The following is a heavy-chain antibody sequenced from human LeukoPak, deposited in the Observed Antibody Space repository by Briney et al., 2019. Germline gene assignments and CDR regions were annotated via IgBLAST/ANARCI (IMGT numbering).Heavy chain of an antibody. CDR1: GFTVSSNY. CDR3: TSRLTTTNDY. Sequence: GGSLRLSCAASGFTVSSNYMSWVRQAPGKGLEWVGRVKTKTDGETRDYAAPVKGRFTISRDDSKNTLYLQMNSLRTDDTAVYYCTSRLTTTNDYWGQGTLVTVSS. J-gene: IGHJ4*02. CDR2: VKTKTDGETR. D-gene: IGHD4/OR15-4a*01. V-gene: IGHV3-15*01.